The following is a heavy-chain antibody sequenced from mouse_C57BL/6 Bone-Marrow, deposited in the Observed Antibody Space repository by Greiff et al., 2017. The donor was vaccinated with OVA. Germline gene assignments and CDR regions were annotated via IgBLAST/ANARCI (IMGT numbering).Heavy chain of an antibody. J-gene: IGHJ4*01. CDR1: GFSLTSYG. V-gene: IGHV2-5*01. D-gene: IGHD1-1*01. CDR2: IWRGGST. Sequence: VKLQESGPGLVQPSQSLSITCTVSGFSLTSYGVHWVRQSPGKGLEWLGVIWRGGSTDYNAAFMSRLSITKDNSKSQVFFKMNSLQADDTAIYYCAKNPLIYYYGSSSLYAMDYWGQGTSVTVSS. CDR3: AKNPLIYYYGSSSLYAMDY.